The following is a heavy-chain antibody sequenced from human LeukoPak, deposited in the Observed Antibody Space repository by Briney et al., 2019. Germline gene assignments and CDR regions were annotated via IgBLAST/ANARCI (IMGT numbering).Heavy chain of an antibody. CDR1: GGSISSGGFY. V-gene: IGHV4-31*03. J-gene: IGHJ1*01. CDR2: IYYSGST. CDR3: ARDLGSGWYGYFQH. Sequence: SQTLSLTCSVSGGSISSGGFYRTWIRQLPGKGLEWIGYIYYSGSTYYNPSLKSRLTISVDKSKNQFSLKLSSVTAADTAVYYCARDLGSGWYGYFQHWGQGTLVTVSS. D-gene: IGHD6-19*01.